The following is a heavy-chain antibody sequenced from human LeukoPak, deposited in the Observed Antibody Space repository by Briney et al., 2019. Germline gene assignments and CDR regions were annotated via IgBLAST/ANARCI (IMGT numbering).Heavy chain of an antibody. CDR2: IYYSGST. Sequence: SETLSLTCTVSGGSISSSSYYWGWIRQPPGKGLEWIGSIYYSGSTYYNPSLKNRVTISVDTSKNQFSLKLSSVTAADTAVYYCARHVYDYVWGSYRFPAYFDYWGQGTLVTVSS. CDR3: ARHVYDYVWGSYRFPAYFDY. J-gene: IGHJ4*02. V-gene: IGHV4-39*01. D-gene: IGHD3-16*02. CDR1: GGSISSSSYY.